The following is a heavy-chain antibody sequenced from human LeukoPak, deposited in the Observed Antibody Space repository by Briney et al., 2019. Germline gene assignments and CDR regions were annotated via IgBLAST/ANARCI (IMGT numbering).Heavy chain of an antibody. CDR3: AKDPMGIGPAFDI. Sequence: GGSLRLSCAASGFTFSSYAMSWVRQAPGKGLEWVSAISGSGGDTSYAGSVKGRFTISRDNSKNTLYLQMNSLRADDTAVHYCAKDPMGIGPAFDIWGQGTMVTVSS. D-gene: IGHD7-27*01. CDR1: GFTFSSYA. CDR2: ISGSGGDT. J-gene: IGHJ3*02. V-gene: IGHV3-23*01.